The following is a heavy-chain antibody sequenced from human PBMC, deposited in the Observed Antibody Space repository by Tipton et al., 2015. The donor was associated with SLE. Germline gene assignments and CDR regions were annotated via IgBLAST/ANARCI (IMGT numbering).Heavy chain of an antibody. V-gene: IGHV4-31*03. CDR1: GGSLSSGTYY. D-gene: IGHD3-3*01. J-gene: IGHJ4*02. Sequence: LRLSCTVSGGSLSSGTYYWSWIRQPPGKGLEWIGYIYHSGSTYYVPSFESRVLMSVDTSKNQFSLKVTSVIAADTAVYYCARRHSFWRRPFDYWGQGALVTVSS. CDR3: ARRHSFWRRPFDY. CDR2: IYHSGST.